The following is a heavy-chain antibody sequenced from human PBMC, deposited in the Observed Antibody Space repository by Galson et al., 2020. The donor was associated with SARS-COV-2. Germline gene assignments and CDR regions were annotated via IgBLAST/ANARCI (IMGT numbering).Heavy chain of an antibody. CDR1: GGTFSRYT. V-gene: IGHV1-69*10. J-gene: IGHJ6*02. CDR2: IIPILGIA. CDR3: ARDLISPSNYGMDV. Sequence: SVKVSCTASGGTFSRYTISWVRQAPGQGLEWMGRIIPILGIANYAQKFQGRVTITADKSTSTAYMELSSLRSEDTAVYYCARDLISPSNYGMDVWGQGTTVTVSS.